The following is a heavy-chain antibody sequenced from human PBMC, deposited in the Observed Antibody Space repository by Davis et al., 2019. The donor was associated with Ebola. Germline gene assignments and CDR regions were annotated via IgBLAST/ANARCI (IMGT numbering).Heavy chain of an antibody. CDR2: ISGSGGST. D-gene: IGHD3-10*01. Sequence: PSETLSPTCAVHGGSFSGYYWSWVRQAPGKGLEWVSAISGSGGSTYYADSVKGRFTISRDNSKNTLYLQMNSLRAEDTAVYYCAKGGVTMVQGVIFTFDYWGQGTLVTVSS. J-gene: IGHJ4*02. CDR1: GGSFSGYY. V-gene: IGHV3-23*01. CDR3: AKGGVTMVQGVIFTFDY.